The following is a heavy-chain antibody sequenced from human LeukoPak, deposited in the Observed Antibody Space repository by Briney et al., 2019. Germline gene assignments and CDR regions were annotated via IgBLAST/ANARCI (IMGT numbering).Heavy chain of an antibody. CDR1: GFTFSSYA. V-gene: IGHV3-23*01. Sequence: GGSLRLSCAASGFTFSSYAMSWVRQAPGKGLEWVSAISGSGGSTYYADSVKGRFTISRDNSKNTLYLQMNSLRAEDTAVYYCASFYCSSTSCPGRYWGQGTLVTVSS. D-gene: IGHD2-2*01. CDR3: ASFYCSSTSCPGRY. CDR2: ISGSGGST. J-gene: IGHJ4*02.